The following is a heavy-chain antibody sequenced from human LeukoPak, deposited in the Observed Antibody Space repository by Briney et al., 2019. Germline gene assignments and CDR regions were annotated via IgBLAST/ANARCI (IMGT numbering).Heavy chain of an antibody. D-gene: IGHD6-19*01. CDR1: GFTFSSYA. CDR2: ISGSGGST. CDR3: AKGSLSGYSSGWYGGNFFDY. Sequence: GGSLRLSCAASGFTFSSYAMNWVRQAPGKGLEWVSAISGSGGSTDYADSAKGRFTISRDNSKNTLYLQMNSLRAEDTAVYYCAKGSLSGYSSGWYGGNFFDYWGQGALVTVSS. J-gene: IGHJ4*02. V-gene: IGHV3-23*01.